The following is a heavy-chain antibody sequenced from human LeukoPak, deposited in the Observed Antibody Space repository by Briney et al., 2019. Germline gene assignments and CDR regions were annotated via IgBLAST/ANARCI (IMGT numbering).Heavy chain of an antibody. CDR2: IYTSGST. J-gene: IGHJ4*02. CDR3: ARAHEYYDFWSGYSYYFDY. CDR1: GGSISSYY. D-gene: IGHD3-3*01. Sequence: SETLSLTCTVSGGSISSYYWSWLRQPAGKGLEWIGRIYTSGSTNYNPSLKSRVTMSVDTSKNQFSLKLSSVTAADTAVYYCARAHEYYDFWSGYSYYFDYWGQGTLVTVSS. V-gene: IGHV4-4*07.